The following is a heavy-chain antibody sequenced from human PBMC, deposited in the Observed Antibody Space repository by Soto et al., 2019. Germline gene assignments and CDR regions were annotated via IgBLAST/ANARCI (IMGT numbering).Heavy chain of an antibody. CDR2: IDPSDSYT. D-gene: IGHD6-13*01. CDR1: GTRSPSSP. Sequence: TISCEGSGTRSPSSPICWPREMPGKGLEWMGRIDPSDSYTNYSPSFQGHVTISADKSISTAYLQWSSLKASDTAMYYCARGATAAGLDYWGQGILVNVSA. V-gene: IGHV5-10-1*01. J-gene: IGHJ4*02. CDR3: ARGATAAGLDY.